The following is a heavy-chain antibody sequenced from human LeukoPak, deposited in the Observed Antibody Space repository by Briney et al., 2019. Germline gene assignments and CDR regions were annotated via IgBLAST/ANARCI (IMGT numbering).Heavy chain of an antibody. CDR1: GGTFSSYA. CDR2: IIPIFGTA. CDR3: ASGSFGGVIVIPTFDY. Sequence: SVKVSCKASGGTFSSYAISWARQAPGQGLEWMGGIIPIFGTANYAQKFQGRVTITADESTSTAYMELSSLRSEDTAVYYCASGSFGGVIVIPTFDYWGQGTLVTVSS. V-gene: IGHV1-69*13. D-gene: IGHD3-16*02. J-gene: IGHJ4*02.